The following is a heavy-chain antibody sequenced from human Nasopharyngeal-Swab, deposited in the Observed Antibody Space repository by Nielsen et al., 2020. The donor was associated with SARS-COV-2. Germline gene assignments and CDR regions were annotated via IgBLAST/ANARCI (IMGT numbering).Heavy chain of an antibody. V-gene: IGHV3-64D*08. D-gene: IGHD6-19*01. CDR3: VKVYSGYSSGDCHFDY. Sequence: GESLKISCSASGFTFSSYSMHWVRQAPGKGLEYVSAISSNGGSTYYADSVKGRFTISRDKSKNTLYLQMISLRNEDTAVYYCVKVYSGYSSGDCHFDYWGQGTLVTVSS. CDR2: ISSNGGST. J-gene: IGHJ4*02. CDR1: GFTFSSYS.